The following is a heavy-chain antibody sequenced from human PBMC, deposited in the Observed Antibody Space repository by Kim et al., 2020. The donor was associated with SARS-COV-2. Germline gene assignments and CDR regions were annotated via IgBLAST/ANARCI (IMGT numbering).Heavy chain of an antibody. V-gene: IGHV4-34*01. D-gene: IGHD2-2*01. Sequence: PSLKSRITISQDTSKNQSSLKLRSVTAADTAVYYCARVRDIVVVPAAIGYWGQGTLVTVSS. CDR3: ARVRDIVVVPAAIGY. J-gene: IGHJ4*02.